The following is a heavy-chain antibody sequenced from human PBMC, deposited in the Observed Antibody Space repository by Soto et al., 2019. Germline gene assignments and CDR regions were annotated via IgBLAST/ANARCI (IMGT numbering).Heavy chain of an antibody. V-gene: IGHV3-23*01. CDR1: GCTSAYHA. Sequence: GGSLRLSCAASGCTSAYHAMNWVRQAPGKGLEWVSTISSNGKNTHYADSVKGRFIISSDNSSSTVDLQMNSLRVEDTAVYDCVSWVSDHFDSWGQGTLVTVSS. D-gene: IGHD6-13*01. CDR2: ISSNGKNT. CDR3: VSWVSDHFDS. J-gene: IGHJ5*01.